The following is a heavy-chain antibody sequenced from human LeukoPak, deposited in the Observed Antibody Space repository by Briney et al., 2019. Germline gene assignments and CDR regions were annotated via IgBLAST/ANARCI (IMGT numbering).Heavy chain of an antibody. Sequence: GGSLRLSCAASGFTVSSNYMSWVRQAPGKGLEWVSHISGGSSSVYYADSMKGRFTISRDNAKNSLHLQMNSLRAEDTAVYYCARGPDAFDIWGQGTMVTVSS. V-gene: IGHV3-48*01. J-gene: IGHJ3*02. CDR2: ISGGSSSV. CDR3: ARGPDAFDI. CDR1: GFTVSSNY.